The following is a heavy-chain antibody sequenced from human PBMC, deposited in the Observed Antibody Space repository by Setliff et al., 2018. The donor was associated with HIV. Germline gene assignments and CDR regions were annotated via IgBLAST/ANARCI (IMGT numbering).Heavy chain of an antibody. D-gene: IGHD3-3*01. Sequence: PSETLSLTCTVSGGSISSYYWSWIRQPPGKGLEWIGYIYYSGSTNYNPSLKSRVTISVDTSKNQFSLKLSSVTAADTAVYYCARKGGIQFSESYYMDVWGKGTTVTVSS. CDR1: GGSISSYY. V-gene: IGHV4-59*08. CDR3: ARKGGIQFSESYYMDV. CDR2: IYYSGST. J-gene: IGHJ6*03.